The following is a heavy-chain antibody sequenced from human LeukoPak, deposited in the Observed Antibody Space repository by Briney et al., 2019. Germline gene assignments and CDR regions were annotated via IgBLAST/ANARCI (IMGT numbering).Heavy chain of an antibody. CDR2: ITSGYST. J-gene: IGHJ4*02. CDR1: GFTLRSYG. CDR3: AKDQPPTN. V-gene: IGHV3-23*01. Sequence: GGSLSLSCAASGFTLRSYGMSWVRQAPGKGLEWASAITSGYSTYYADSVKGRFTISRDNSKNTLYLQLNSLRAEDTAVYYCAKDQPPTNWGQGTLVTVSS. D-gene: IGHD5-12*01.